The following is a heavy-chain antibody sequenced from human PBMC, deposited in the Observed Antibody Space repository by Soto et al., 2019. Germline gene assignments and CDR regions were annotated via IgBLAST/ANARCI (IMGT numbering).Heavy chain of an antibody. Sequence: QVQLVQSGAEVKNPGSSVRVSCKASGGTFSNYAISWVRQAPGQGLEWMGEIIPPLGTTNYAQKFQGRVTITADESTRTAYMELSSLRSEDTAVYYCARGGFWNGYYSWFDPWGQGTLVTVSS. J-gene: IGHJ5*02. D-gene: IGHD3-3*01. V-gene: IGHV1-69*11. CDR2: IIPPLGTT. CDR1: GGTFSNYA. CDR3: ARGGFWNGYYSWFDP.